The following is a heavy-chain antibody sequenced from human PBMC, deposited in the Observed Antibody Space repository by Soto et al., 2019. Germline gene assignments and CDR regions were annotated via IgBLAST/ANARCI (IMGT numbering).Heavy chain of an antibody. CDR1: GFTFSSYA. J-gene: IGHJ4*02. V-gene: IGHV3-23*01. Sequence: EVQLLESGGGLVQPGGSLRLSCAASGFTFSSYAMRWVHQAPGKGLEWVSAISGSGGSTYYADSVKGRFTISRDNSKNTLYLQMNSLRAEDTAVYYCARRGSGSYYDYWGQGTRVTVSS. D-gene: IGHD1-26*01. CDR2: ISGSGGST. CDR3: ARRGSGSYYDY.